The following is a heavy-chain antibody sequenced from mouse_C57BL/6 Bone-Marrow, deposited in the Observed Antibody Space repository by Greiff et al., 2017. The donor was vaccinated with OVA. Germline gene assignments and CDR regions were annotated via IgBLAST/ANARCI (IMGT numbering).Heavy chain of an antibody. Sequence: QVQLQQSGAELMKPGASVKLSCKATGYTFTGYWIAWVKQRPGHGLEWIGEILPGSGSTNYNEKFKGKATFTADTSSNTAYMQLSSLTTEDSAIYYCARPPMYYYGSSLFDYWGQGTTLTVSS. V-gene: IGHV1-9*01. J-gene: IGHJ2*01. CDR1: GYTFTGYW. CDR2: ILPGSGST. D-gene: IGHD1-1*01. CDR3: ARPPMYYYGSSLFDY.